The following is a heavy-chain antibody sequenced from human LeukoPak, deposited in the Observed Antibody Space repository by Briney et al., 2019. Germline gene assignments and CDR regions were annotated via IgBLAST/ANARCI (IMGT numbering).Heavy chain of an antibody. CDR2: IKQDGSEK. CDR1: GFTFSDYY. J-gene: IGHJ5*02. Sequence: GGSLRLSCAASGFTFSDYYMSWIRQAPGKGLEWVGNIKQDGSEKRYADSVRGRFSISRDNAQTSLYLQMNSLRAEDTAVYYCARASDPWLQLTWGQGTLVTVSS. V-gene: IGHV3-7*05. D-gene: IGHD5-24*01. CDR3: ARASDPWLQLT.